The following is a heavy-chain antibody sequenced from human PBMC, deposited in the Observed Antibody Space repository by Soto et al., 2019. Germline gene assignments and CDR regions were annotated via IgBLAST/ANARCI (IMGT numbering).Heavy chain of an antibody. J-gene: IGHJ4*02. Sequence: EVQLVESGGGLVQPGGSVRLSCAASGFTLSGYWMHWVRQVPGKGLVWVSRVNSEGSMTAYADSVKGRFTISRDNAKNTLYLQMNSLKADDTDVYYCARGKPQRNTQTYSHVDSWGQGTQVAVSS. D-gene: IGHD5-18*01. CDR1: GFTLSGYW. CDR2: VNSEGSMT. V-gene: IGHV3-74*01. CDR3: ARGKPQRNTQTYSHVDS.